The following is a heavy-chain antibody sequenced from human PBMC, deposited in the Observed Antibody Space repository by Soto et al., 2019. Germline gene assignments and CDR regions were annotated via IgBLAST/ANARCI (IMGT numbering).Heavy chain of an antibody. CDR3: ASGGSGWYY. CDR1: GYSFTTYW. D-gene: IGHD6-19*01. CDR2: IAPSDSST. Sequence: GAEVKEPGESLRISCEVSGYSFTTYWISWVRQMPGKGLEWMGRIAPSDSSTDSSPSFQGHVTISADNSISTAYLQWTSLEASDTAMYYCASGGSGWYYWGQGTLVTASS. J-gene: IGHJ4*02. V-gene: IGHV5-10-1*01.